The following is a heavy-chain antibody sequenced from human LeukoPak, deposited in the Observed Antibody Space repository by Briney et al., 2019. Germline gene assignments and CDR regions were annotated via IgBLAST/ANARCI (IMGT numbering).Heavy chain of an antibody. CDR3: ARGLCNWNYCYYYMDV. CDR1: GGSISSYY. J-gene: IGHJ6*03. CDR2: IYTSGST. V-gene: IGHV4-4*07. D-gene: IGHD1-20*01. Sequence: SETLSLTCTVSGGSISSYYWSWIRQPAGKGLEWIGRIYTSGSTNYNPSLKSRVTISVDRSKNQFSLKLSSVTAADTAVYYCARGLCNWNYCYYYMDVWGKGTTVTVSS.